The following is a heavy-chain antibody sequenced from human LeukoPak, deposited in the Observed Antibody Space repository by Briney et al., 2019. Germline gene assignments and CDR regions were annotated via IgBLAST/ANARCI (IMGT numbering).Heavy chain of an antibody. CDR3: ARTPTNWNPDY. J-gene: IGHJ4*02. D-gene: IGHD1-1*01. Sequence: SQTLSLTCTVSGGFISSGSYYWSWIRQPAGKGLEWIGRIYTSGSTNYNPSLKSRVTISVDTSKNQFSLKLSSVTAADTAVYYCARTPTNWNPDYWGQGTLVTVSS. V-gene: IGHV4-61*02. CDR2: IYTSGST. CDR1: GGFISSGSYY.